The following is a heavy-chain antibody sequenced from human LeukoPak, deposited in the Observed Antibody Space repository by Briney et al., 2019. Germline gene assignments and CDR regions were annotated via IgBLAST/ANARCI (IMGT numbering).Heavy chain of an antibody. CDR3: VKDGSGSYYTYYFDY. D-gene: IGHD3-10*01. CDR1: GFSFSTHA. J-gene: IGHJ4*02. Sequence: GGSLRLSCSASGFSFSTHALHWVRQAPGKGLEYVSAISNDGSSTYYVDSVKGRFSISKDNFKNTVYLQMSSLRAEDTAVYYCVKDGSGSYYTYYFDYWGQGTLVTVSS. V-gene: IGHV3-64D*06. CDR2: ISNDGSST.